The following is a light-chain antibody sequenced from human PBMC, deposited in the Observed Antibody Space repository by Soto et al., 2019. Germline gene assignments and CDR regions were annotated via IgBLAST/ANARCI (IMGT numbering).Light chain of an antibody. J-gene: IGKJ1*01. CDR3: RQYNSYSWT. V-gene: IGKV1-5*01. CDR1: QNINIW. Sequence: DIKINKSPSALSASVKDRVTISCRASQNINIWLAWYQQKPGKAPKLLIFDASSLESGVPSRFSGSGSGTEFTLTISSLQPDDFATYYCRQYNSYSWTFGQGTKVDIK. CDR2: DAS.